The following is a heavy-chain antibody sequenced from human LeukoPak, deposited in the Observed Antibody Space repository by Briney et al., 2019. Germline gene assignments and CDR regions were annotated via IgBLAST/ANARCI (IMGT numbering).Heavy chain of an antibody. CDR3: ATARSVAGPFDY. D-gene: IGHD6-19*01. CDR1: GYTLTELS. J-gene: IGHJ4*02. V-gene: IGHV1-24*01. CDR2: FDPEDGET. Sequence: ASVKVSCKASGYTLTELSMHWVRQAPGKGLEWMGGFDPEDGETIYAQKFQGRVTMTEDTSTDTAYMELSSLRSEDTAVYYCATARSVAGPFDYWGQGTLVTVSS.